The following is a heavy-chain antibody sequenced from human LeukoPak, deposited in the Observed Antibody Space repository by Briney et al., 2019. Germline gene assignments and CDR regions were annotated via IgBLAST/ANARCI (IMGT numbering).Heavy chain of an antibody. CDR1: GGSISSYY. CDR2: INHSGST. Sequence: RASETLSLTCTVSGGSISSYYWSWIRQPPGKGLEWIGEINHSGSTNYNPSLKSRVTISVDTSKNQFSLKLSSVTAADTAVYYCARGRGAAVDYWGQGTLVTVSS. V-gene: IGHV4-34*01. CDR3: ARGRGAAVDY. D-gene: IGHD6-13*01. J-gene: IGHJ4*02.